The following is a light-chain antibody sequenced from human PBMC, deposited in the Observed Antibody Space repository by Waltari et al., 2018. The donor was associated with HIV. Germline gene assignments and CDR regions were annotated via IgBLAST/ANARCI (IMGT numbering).Light chain of an antibody. CDR1: QDIRNN. Sequence: DIQMTQSPSSLSASVGDKVTITCQASQDIRNNLNWFQQKPGKAPKLLIYDASRVETGVPSRFSGSGSGTDFTFTISNLQPEDLATYYCHQYDYSFTFGGGTRVEIK. J-gene: IGKJ4*01. V-gene: IGKV1-33*01. CDR2: DAS. CDR3: HQYDYSFT.